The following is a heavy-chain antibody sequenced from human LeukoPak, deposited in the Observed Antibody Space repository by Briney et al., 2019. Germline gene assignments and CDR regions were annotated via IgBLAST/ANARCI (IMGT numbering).Heavy chain of an antibody. CDR2: ISGSGGST. J-gene: IGHJ6*02. D-gene: IGHD3-9*01. V-gene: IGHV3-23*01. Sequence: GGSLRLSCAASGFTFSSYAMSWVRQAPGKGLEWVSAISGSGGSTYYADSVKGRFAISRDNSKNTLYLQMNSLRAEDTAVYYCARDFFDWLLSYYFYTVDVWGQGTTVTVSS. CDR3: ARDFFDWLLSYYFYTVDV. CDR1: GFTFSSYA.